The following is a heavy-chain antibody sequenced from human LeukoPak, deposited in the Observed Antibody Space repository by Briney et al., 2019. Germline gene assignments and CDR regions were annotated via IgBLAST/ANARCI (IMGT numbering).Heavy chain of an antibody. J-gene: IGHJ4*02. D-gene: IGHD1-26*01. CDR3: VRERRATADY. Sequence: GASVKVSCQASGYSFTDYYMHWVRQAPEQGLEWIGWINSGSGDTNYAQKFQGRVTVTRDTSSSTTYMEVSNLRSDDTAVYHCVRERRATADYWGQGTLVTVSS. CDR2: INSGSGDT. CDR1: GYSFTDYY. V-gene: IGHV1-2*02.